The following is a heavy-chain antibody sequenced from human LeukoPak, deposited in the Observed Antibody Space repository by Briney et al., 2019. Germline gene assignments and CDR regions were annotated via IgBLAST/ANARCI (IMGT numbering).Heavy chain of an antibody. J-gene: IGHJ3*02. CDR1: GGSISSYY. V-gene: IGHV4-59*01. CDR3: ARAAVAARYAFDI. D-gene: IGHD2-15*01. CDR2: IYYSGST. Sequence: SETLSLTCTVSGGSISSYYWSWIRQPPGKGLEWIGYIYYSGSTNYNPSLKSRLTISVDTSKDQFSLKLSSVTAADTAVYYCARAAVAARYAFDIWGQGTMVTVSS.